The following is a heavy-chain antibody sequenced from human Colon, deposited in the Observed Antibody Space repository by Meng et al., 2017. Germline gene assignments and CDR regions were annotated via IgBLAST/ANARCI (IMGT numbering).Heavy chain of an antibody. CDR1: GGPISSSNYY. V-gene: IGHV4-39*01. CDR3: ARIAMAGFNWFDP. D-gene: IGHD6-19*01. J-gene: IGHJ5*02. Sequence: QLQLQESGPGLVKPSETLSLTCTVSGGPISSSNYYWGWICQPPGKGLEWIGNIYYSGSAYYNPSLKSRVTISVDMSKNQFSLKLSSVTATDTAMYYCARIAMAGFNWFDPWGQGTLVTVSS. CDR2: IYYSGSA.